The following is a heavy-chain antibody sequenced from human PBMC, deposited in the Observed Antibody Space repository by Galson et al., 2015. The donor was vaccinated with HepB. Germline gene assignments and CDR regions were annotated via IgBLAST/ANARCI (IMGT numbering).Heavy chain of an antibody. CDR1: GFSFNDYA. V-gene: IGHV3-30*04. Sequence: SLRLSCAASGFSFNDYAIHWVRQAPGKGLEWVAIVSYDGTNKYYADSVKGRFTISRDNSKKTLHLEMDSLRVEDTAMYYCARGESIAVTNTLGAPDSWGQGTLVSVSP. CDR2: VSYDGTNK. CDR3: ARGESIAVTNTLGAPDS. J-gene: IGHJ4*02. D-gene: IGHD6-19*01.